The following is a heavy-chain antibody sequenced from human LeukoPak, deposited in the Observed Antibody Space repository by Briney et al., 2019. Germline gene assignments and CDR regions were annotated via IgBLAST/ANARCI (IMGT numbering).Heavy chain of an antibody. D-gene: IGHD3-3*01. CDR3: ARGPHSYDFWIWRIDY. V-gene: IGHV1-18*01. J-gene: IGHJ4*02. Sequence: GASVKVSCKASGYTFTSYGISWARQAPGQGLEWMGWISAYNGNTNYAQKLQGRVTMTTDTSTSTAYMELRSLRSDDTAVYYCARGPHSYDFWIWRIDYWGQGTLVTVSS. CDR2: ISAYNGNT. CDR1: GYTFTSYG.